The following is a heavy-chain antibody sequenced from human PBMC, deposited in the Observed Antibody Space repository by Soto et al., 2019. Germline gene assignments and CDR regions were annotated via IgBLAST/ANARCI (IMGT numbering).Heavy chain of an antibody. CDR1: GLTVSGRF. CDR2: IYSDDST. D-gene: IGHD2-15*01. V-gene: IGHV3-53*01. J-gene: IGHJ5*02. CDR3: TRLAGYCVGSSCYGGLDP. Sequence: PGGSLRLSCAVSGLTVSGRFMSWVRQAPGKGLEWVSIIYSDDSTYYADSVRGRFTVSRDMSKNTLYLQMNSLRAEDAAVYYCTRLAGYCVGSSCYGGLDPWGQGTLVTVSS.